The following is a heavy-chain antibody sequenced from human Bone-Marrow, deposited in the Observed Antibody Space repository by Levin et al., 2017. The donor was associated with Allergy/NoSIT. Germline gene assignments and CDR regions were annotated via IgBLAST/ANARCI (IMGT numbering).Heavy chain of an antibody. V-gene: IGHV6-1*01. CDR3: ARAPRYSGYFFFDY. J-gene: IGHJ4*02. CDR2: TYYRSKWYN. CDR1: GDSVSSNSAA. Sequence: ASETLSLTCAISGDSVSSNSAAWNWIRQSPSRGLEWLGRTYYRSKWYNDYAVSVKSRIIINPDTSKNQFSLQLNSVTPEDAAVYYCARAPRYSGYFFFDYWGRGTLVTVSS. D-gene: IGHD5-12*01.